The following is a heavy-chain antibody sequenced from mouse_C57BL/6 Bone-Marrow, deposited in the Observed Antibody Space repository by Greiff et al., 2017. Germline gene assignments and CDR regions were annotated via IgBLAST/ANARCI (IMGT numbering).Heavy chain of an antibody. Sequence: VQLQQSGPELVKPGASVKISCKASGYSFTGYYMNWVKQSPEKSLEWIGEINPSTGGTTYNQKFKAKATLTVDKSSSTAYMQRKSLTSEDSAVYYCARRYYSFDYWGQGTTLTVSS. D-gene: IGHD2-14*01. V-gene: IGHV1-42*01. CDR1: GYSFTGYY. J-gene: IGHJ2*01. CDR2: INPSTGGT. CDR3: ARRYYSFDY.